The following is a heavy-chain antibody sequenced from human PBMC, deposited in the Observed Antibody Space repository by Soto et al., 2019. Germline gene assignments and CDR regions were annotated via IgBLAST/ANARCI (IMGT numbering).Heavy chain of an antibody. V-gene: IGHV1-69*02. CDR1: GGTFSSYT. CDR3: ARGDCSGGSCYGGDY. J-gene: IGHJ4*02. Sequence: QVPLVQSGAEVKKPGSSVKVSCKASGGTFSSYTISWVRQAPGQGLEWMGRIIPILGIANYAQKFQGRVTITADKSTSTAYMELSSLRSEDTAVYYCARGDCSGGSCYGGDYWGQGTLVTVSS. D-gene: IGHD2-15*01. CDR2: IIPILGIA.